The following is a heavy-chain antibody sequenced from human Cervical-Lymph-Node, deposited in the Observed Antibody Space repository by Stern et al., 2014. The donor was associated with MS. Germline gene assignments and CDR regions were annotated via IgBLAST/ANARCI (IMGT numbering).Heavy chain of an antibody. V-gene: IGHV1-8*02. CDR2: MSPNSGNT. CDR3: ARVGLLYAVASSCYYYGMDV. CDR1: GYTFTNYD. D-gene: IGHD2-21*02. Sequence: QVQLVESGAEVKKPGASVKVSCKASGYTFTNYDIKWVRRATGQGLELMGWMSPNSGNTGYGRKFQGRVTMTRDTSINTAYMEVSGLRSEDTAVYYCARVGLLYAVASSCYYYGMDVWGQGTTVTVSS. J-gene: IGHJ6*02.